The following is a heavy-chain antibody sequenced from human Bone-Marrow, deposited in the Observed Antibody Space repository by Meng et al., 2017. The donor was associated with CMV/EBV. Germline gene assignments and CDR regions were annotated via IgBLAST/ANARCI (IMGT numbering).Heavy chain of an antibody. Sequence: QVQLQQWGAGLFKPSATLSLTCAVYGGSFRGYYWSWIRQPPGKGLEWIGEINHSGSTNYNPSLKSRVTISVDTSKNQFSLKLSSVTAADTAVYYCARGYCSSTSCLIDYWGQGTLVTVSS. CDR3: ARGYCSSTSCLIDY. V-gene: IGHV4-34*01. CDR1: GGSFRGYY. D-gene: IGHD2-2*01. CDR2: INHSGST. J-gene: IGHJ4*02.